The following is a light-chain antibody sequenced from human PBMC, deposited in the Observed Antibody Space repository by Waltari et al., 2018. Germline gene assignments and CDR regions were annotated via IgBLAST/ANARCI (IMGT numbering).Light chain of an antibody. CDR2: WAS. J-gene: IGKJ1*01. V-gene: IGKV4-1*01. Sequence: DIVMTQSPDSLAVSLGERATINCKSSQSVLYSSNNKNYLAWYQQKPGQPPKLLIYWASTRESRVPDRFSGSGSGTDFTLTISSLQAEDVAVYYCQQYYSNPRMFGQGTKVEIK. CDR3: QQYYSNPRM. CDR1: QSVLYSSNNKNY.